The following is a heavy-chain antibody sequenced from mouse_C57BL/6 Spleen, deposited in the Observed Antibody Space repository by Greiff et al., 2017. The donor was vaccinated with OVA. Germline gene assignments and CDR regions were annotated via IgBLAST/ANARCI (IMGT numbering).Heavy chain of an antibody. V-gene: IGHV1-82*01. CDR2: IYPGDGDT. J-gene: IGHJ3*01. CDR3: AREDYYGSSQFAY. CDR1: GYAFSSSW. Sequence: VQLVESGPELVKPGASVKISCKASGYAFSSSWMNWVKQRPGKGLEWIGRIYPGDGDTNYNGKFKGKATLTADKSSSTAYMQLSSLTSEDSAVYFCAREDYYGSSQFAYWGQGTLVTVSA. D-gene: IGHD1-1*01.